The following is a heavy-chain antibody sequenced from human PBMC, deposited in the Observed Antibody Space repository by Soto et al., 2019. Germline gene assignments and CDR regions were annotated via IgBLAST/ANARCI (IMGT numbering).Heavy chain of an antibody. J-gene: IGHJ4*02. CDR1: GGSISSSSYY. CDR2: IYYSGST. CDR3: ARHGGKAGEIDY. D-gene: IGHD6-13*01. V-gene: IGHV4-39*01. Sequence: SETLSLTCTVSGGSISSSSYYWGWIRQPPGKGLEWIGSIYYSGSTYYNPSLKSRVTISVDTSKNQFSLKLSSVTAADTAVYYCARHGGKAGEIDYWGQGTLVTVSS.